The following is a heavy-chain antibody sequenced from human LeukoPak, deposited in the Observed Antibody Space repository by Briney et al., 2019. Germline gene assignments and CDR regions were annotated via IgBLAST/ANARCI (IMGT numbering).Heavy chain of an antibody. J-gene: IGHJ4*02. Sequence: GESLKISCKASGYSFTSYWIGWVRQMPGKGLEWMGIIYPGDSDTRYSPSFQGQVTISADKSISTAYLQWSSLKASDTAMYYCARQREDSSSWYGTGTLDYWGQGTLVTVSS. V-gene: IGHV5-51*01. CDR1: GYSFTSYW. CDR2: IYPGDSDT. CDR3: ARQREDSSSWYGTGTLDY. D-gene: IGHD6-13*01.